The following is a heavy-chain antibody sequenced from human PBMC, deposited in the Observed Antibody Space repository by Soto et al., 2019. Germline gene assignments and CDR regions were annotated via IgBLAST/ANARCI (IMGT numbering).Heavy chain of an antibody. CDR2: LSGSGIST. CDR1: GFTFSSYA. J-gene: IGHJ4*02. D-gene: IGHD3-22*01. V-gene: IGHV3-23*01. CDR3: ATSYDSSGYDY. Sequence: GGSLRLSCAASGFTFSSYAMSWVRQAPGKGLEWVSALSGSGISTYCADTVKGRFIISRDNSRNTLYLQMNSLRAEDTAVYYCATSYDSSGYDYWGQGTLVTVSS.